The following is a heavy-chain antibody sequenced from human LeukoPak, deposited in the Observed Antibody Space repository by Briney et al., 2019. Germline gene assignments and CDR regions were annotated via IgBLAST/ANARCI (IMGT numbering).Heavy chain of an antibody. D-gene: IGHD3-3*01. V-gene: IGHV4-34*01. CDR3: ASRRLRFLEWTAYRGFDP. J-gene: IGHJ5*02. Sequence: SETLSLTCAVYGGSFSGYYWSWIRQPPGKGLEWIGEINHSGSTNYNPSLKSRVTISVDTSKNQFSLKLSSVTAADTAVYYCASRRLRFLEWTAYRGFDPWGQGTLVTVSS. CDR2: INHSGST. CDR1: GGSFSGYY.